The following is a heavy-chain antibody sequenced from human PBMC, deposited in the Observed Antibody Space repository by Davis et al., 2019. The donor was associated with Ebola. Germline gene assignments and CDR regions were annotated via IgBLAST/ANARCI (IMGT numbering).Heavy chain of an antibody. CDR3: ARGELLWFGEFLPGGMDV. J-gene: IGHJ6*04. Sequence: AASVKVSCKASGFTFTNSAIQWMRQARGQRLEWIGWIVADSGNSNYAQNFHGRVTITRDMSTSTAYLEMNSLRSEDTAVYYCARGELLWFGEFLPGGMDVWGKGTTVTVSS. D-gene: IGHD3-10*01. V-gene: IGHV1-58*02. CDR1: GFTFTNSA. CDR2: IVADSGNS.